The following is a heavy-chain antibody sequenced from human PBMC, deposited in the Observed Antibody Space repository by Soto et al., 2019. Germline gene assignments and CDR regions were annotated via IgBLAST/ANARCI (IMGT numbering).Heavy chain of an antibody. Sequence: QVQLQESGPGLVKPSQTLSLTCTVSGGSISSGGYYWSWIRQHPGKGLEWIGYIYYSGSTYYNPALKSRVTISVDTSKNQVSLKLSSVTAADTAVYYCARDQYGDKWYFDLWGRGHLVTVSS. CDR3: ARDQYGDKWYFDL. J-gene: IGHJ2*01. V-gene: IGHV4-31*03. CDR1: GGSISSGGYY. CDR2: IYYSGST. D-gene: IGHD4-17*01.